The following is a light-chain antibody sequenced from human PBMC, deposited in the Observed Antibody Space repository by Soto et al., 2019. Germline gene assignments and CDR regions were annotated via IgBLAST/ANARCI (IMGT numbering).Light chain of an antibody. CDR2: EVS. CDR3: SSYTSINSRV. CDR1: STDVGGYNF. J-gene: IGLJ1*01. V-gene: IGLV2-14*03. Sequence: QSALTQPAPVSGSPGQSITISCTGTSTDVGGYNFVSWYQQYPGEAPKLIIYEVSNRPSGVSNRFSGSKSGNTASLTISGLQAEDEADYHCSSYTSINSRVFGTGTKLTVL.